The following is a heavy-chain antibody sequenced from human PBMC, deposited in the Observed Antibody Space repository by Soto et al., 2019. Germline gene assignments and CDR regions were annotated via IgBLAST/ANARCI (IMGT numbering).Heavy chain of an antibody. D-gene: IGHD1-1*01. V-gene: IGHV3-11*06. CDR1: GFTFSDYY. Sequence: GGSLRLSCAASGFTFSDYYMSWIRQAPGKGLEWVSSISSSSSYIYYADSVKGRFTISRDNAKNSLYLQMNSLRAEDTAVYYCQLGHDAFDIWGQGTMVTVSS. CDR3: QLGHDAFDI. J-gene: IGHJ3*02. CDR2: ISSSSSYI.